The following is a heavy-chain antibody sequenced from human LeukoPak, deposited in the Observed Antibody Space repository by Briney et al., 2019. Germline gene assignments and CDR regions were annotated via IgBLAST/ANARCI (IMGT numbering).Heavy chain of an antibody. CDR2: INQDGTEK. CDR1: KLTFRSSW. Sequence: GGSLRLSCVASKLTFRSSWMTWVRQAPGKGLEWVTNINQDGTEKYYVDSVKGRFTISRDNAKNSLYLQMNSLRVEDTAVYYCARGDYMDVWGTGTTVTISS. CDR3: ARGDYMDV. J-gene: IGHJ6*03. V-gene: IGHV3-7*01.